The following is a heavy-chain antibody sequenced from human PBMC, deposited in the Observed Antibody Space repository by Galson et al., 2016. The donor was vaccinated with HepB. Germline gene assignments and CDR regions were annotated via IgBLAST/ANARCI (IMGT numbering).Heavy chain of an antibody. Sequence: SETLSLTRAVSGGSLSGYYWNWIRQSPEKGLEWIGEINHSGSTNYNPSLKNRVTISVDKSKNQFSLKVNSVPAADMAIYYCVIPRGIAVAGWSYWGQGTPVTVSS. CDR1: GGSLSGYY. V-gene: IGHV4-34*01. CDR2: INHSGST. D-gene: IGHD6-19*01. CDR3: VIPRGIAVAGWSY. J-gene: IGHJ4*02.